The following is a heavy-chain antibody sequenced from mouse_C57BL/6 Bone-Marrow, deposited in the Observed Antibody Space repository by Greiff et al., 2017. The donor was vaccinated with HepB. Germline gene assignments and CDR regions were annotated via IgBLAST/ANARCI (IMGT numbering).Heavy chain of an antibody. CDR3: ARETGTNWYFDV. J-gene: IGHJ1*03. CDR2: ISYDGSN. V-gene: IGHV3-6*01. CDR1: GYSITSGYY. Sequence: VQLKVSGPGLVKPSQSLSLTCSVTGYSITSGYYWNWIRQFPGNKLEWMGYISYDGSNNYNPSLKNRISITRDTSKNQFFLKLNSVTTEDTATYYCARETGTNWYFDVWGTGTTVTVSS. D-gene: IGHD4-1*01.